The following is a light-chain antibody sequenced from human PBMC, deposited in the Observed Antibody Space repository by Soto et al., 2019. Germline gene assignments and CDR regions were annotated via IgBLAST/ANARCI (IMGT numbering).Light chain of an antibody. Sequence: DIQMTQSPSSLSVSVGDRVTITCRASQGISNYLAWYQQKPGKVPKLLIYAASTLQSEVPSRFSGSGSGTDFTLTISSLQSEDVATYYCQKYNSAPWTFGQGTKVEIK. CDR3: QKYNSAPWT. CDR2: AAS. CDR1: QGISNY. V-gene: IGKV1-27*01. J-gene: IGKJ1*01.